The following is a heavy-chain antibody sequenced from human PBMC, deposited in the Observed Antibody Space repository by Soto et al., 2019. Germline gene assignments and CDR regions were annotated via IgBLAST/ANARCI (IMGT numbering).Heavy chain of an antibody. V-gene: IGHV3-33*01. CDR1: GFTFSSYG. CDR3: ARGYYYGSGSSDY. J-gene: IGHJ4*02. D-gene: IGHD3-10*01. Sequence: PGGSLRLSCAASGFTFSSYGMHWVRQAPGKGLEWVAVIWYDGSNKYYADSVKGRFTISRDNSKNTLYLQMNSLRAEDTAVYYCARGYYYGSGSSDYWGQGTLVTVSS. CDR2: IWYDGSNK.